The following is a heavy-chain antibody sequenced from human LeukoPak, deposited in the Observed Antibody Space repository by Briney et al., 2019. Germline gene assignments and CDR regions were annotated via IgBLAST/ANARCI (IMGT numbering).Heavy chain of an antibody. CDR2: ISSSSSYI. CDR1: GFTFSSYS. Sequence: GGSLRLSCAASGFTFSSYSMNWVRQAPGEGLEWVSSISSSSSYIYYADSVKGRFTISRDNAKNSLYLQMNSLRAEDTAVYYCAKGARSGGSSQNWGQGTLVTVSS. V-gene: IGHV3-21*01. J-gene: IGHJ4*02. CDR3: AKGARSGGSSQN. D-gene: IGHD2-15*01.